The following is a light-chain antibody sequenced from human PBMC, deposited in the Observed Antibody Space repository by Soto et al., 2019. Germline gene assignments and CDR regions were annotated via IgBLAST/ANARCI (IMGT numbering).Light chain of an antibody. CDR3: QQRYTTPRT. Sequence: DIQMTQSPSSLSASVGDRVSVTCRASQSISTFLNWYQQRPGEAPKLLIYAASSLQSGVPSRFSGSGSGADFTRTIGSLQPEDFATYCCQQRYTTPRTFGQGTKVEVK. V-gene: IGKV1-39*01. CDR2: AAS. J-gene: IGKJ1*01. CDR1: QSISTF.